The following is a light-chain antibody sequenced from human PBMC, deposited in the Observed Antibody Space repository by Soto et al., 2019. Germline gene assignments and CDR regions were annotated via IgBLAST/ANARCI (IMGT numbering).Light chain of an antibody. Sequence: EIVMTQAPATLSVSPGERATLSCRASQSVSSNLAWYQQKPGQAPRLLVYGESTRATGIPARFSGSGSGTEFTLTISSLQSEDFAVYYCQQYNNGPRTFGQGTKVDI. CDR3: QQYNNGPRT. CDR2: GES. J-gene: IGKJ1*01. V-gene: IGKV3-15*01. CDR1: QSVSSN.